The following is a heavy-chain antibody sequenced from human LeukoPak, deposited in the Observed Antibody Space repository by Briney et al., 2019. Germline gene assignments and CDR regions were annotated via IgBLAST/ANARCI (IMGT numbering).Heavy chain of an antibody. J-gene: IGHJ6*02. CDR3: ALGTINKDFYFGMDV. CDR1: GFTFDDYT. D-gene: IGHD2-8*01. V-gene: IGHV3-9*01. CDR2: ISWNSGST. Sequence: GGSLRLSCAASGFTFDDYTMHWVRQSPGKGLEWVSGISWNSGSTGYADSVRGRFTISRDNAKRSLYLQIESLRDDDTAVYHCALGTINKDFYFGMDVWGQGTTVTVSS.